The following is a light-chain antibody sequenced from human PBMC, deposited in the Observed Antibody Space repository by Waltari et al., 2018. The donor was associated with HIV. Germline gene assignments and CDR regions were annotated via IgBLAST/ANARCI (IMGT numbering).Light chain of an antibody. Sequence: QSALTQPPSVSGSPGQSVTISCTGTNSDVGSSNRVSWYQLPPGTAPKLMIYEVNNRPSGVPDRFSGSKSGNTASLTISGLQAEDEADYYCSSYTSSSTLWMFGGGTKLTVL. CDR2: EVN. CDR1: NSDVGSSNR. V-gene: IGLV2-18*02. CDR3: SSYTSSSTLWM. J-gene: IGLJ3*02.